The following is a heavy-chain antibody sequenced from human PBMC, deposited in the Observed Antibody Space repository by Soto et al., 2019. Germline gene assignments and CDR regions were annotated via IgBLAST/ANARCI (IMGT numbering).Heavy chain of an antibody. V-gene: IGHV3-30*09. CDR1: GFTFSNYI. Sequence: QVQLVESGGDVVQPGGSLRLSCAASGFTFSNYIFYWVRQAPGKGPEWVAAISYDGSNKQYADSVKGRFAISRDNPGNSLDLQMNSLRGDDTGLYYCARGHPYYGMGVWGQGTTVTVSS. CDR3: ARGHPYYGMGV. J-gene: IGHJ6*02. CDR2: ISYDGSNK.